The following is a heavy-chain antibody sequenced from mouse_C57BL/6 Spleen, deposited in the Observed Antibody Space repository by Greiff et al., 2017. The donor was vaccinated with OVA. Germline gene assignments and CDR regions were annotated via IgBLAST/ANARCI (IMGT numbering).Heavy chain of an antibody. CDR2: ISYDGSN. Sequence: EVQLVESGPGLVKPSQSLSLTCSVTGYSITSGYYWNWIRQFPGNKLEWMGYISYDGSNNYNPSLKNRISITRDTSKNQFFLKLNSVTTEDTATYYCARPYYSNPFAYWGQGTLVTVSA. D-gene: IGHD2-5*01. CDR3: ARPYYSNPFAY. J-gene: IGHJ3*01. V-gene: IGHV3-6*01. CDR1: GYSITSGYY.